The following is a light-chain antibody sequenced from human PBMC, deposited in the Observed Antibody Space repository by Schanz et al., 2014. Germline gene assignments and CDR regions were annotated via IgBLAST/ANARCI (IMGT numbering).Light chain of an antibody. CDR3: SSYAGNNKLL. CDR2: EVT. V-gene: IGLV2-8*01. J-gene: IGLJ2*01. CDR1: SSDVGGYNY. Sequence: QSALTQPPSASGSLGQSVTISCTGTSSDVGGYNYVSWYQQHPGKAPKLMIYEVTKRPSGVPDRFTGSKSGNTASLTVSGLQAEDEGDYYCSSYAGNNKLLFGGGTKLTVL.